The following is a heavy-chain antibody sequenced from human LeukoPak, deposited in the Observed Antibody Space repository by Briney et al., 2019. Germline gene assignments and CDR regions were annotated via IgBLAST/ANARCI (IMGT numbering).Heavy chain of an antibody. CDR1: GGSISSYY. J-gene: IGHJ5*02. CDR2: IYYSGST. CDR3: ARGGRITTVVGFNWFDP. D-gene: IGHD6-19*01. Sequence: SETLSLTCTVSGGSISSYYWSWIRQPPGKGLEWIGYIYYSGSTNYNPSLKSRVTISVDMSKNQFSLKLSSVTAADTALYYCARGGRITTVVGFNWFDPWGQGTLVTVSS. V-gene: IGHV4-59*08.